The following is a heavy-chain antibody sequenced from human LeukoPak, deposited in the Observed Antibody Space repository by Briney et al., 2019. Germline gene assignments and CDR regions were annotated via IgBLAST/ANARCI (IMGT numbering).Heavy chain of an antibody. CDR1: GGTFSSYA. J-gene: IGHJ5*02. CDR3: ARVDRIGYCSSTSCHNWFDP. D-gene: IGHD2-2*01. V-gene: IGHV1-2*02. Sequence: PGSSVKVSCKASGGTFSSYAISWMRQAPGQGLEWMGWINPNSGGTNYAQKFQGRVTMTRDTSISTAYMELSRLRSDDTAVYYCARVDRIGYCSSTSCHNWFDPWGQGTLVTVSS. CDR2: INPNSGGT.